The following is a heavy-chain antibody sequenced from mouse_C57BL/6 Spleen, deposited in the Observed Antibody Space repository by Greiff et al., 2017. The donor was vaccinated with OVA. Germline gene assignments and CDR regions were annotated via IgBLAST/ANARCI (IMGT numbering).Heavy chain of an antibody. J-gene: IGHJ4*01. D-gene: IGHD4-1*01. V-gene: IGHV1-64*01. Sequence: QVQLQQPGAELVKPGASVKLSCKASGYTFTSYWMHWVKQRPGQGLEWIGMIHPNSGSTNYNEKFKSKATLTVDKSSSTAYMQLSSLTSEDSAVYYCARDGLGGEAMDYWGQGTSVTVSS. CDR2: IHPNSGST. CDR1: GYTFTSYW. CDR3: ARDGLGGEAMDY.